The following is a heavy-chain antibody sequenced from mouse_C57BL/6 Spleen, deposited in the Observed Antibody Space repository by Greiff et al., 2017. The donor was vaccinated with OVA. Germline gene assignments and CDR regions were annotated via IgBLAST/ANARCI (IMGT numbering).Heavy chain of an antibody. J-gene: IGHJ1*03. CDR2: ISSGSSTI. D-gene: IGHD4-1*01. CDR3: ARSGTGWYFDV. V-gene: IGHV5-17*01. CDR1: GFTFSDYG. Sequence: DVKLVESGGGLVKPGGSLKLSCAASGFTFSDYGMHWVRQAPEKGLEWVAYISSGSSTISYADTVKGRFTISRDKAKNTLFLQMTSLRSEDTAMYYCARSGTGWYFDVWGTGTTVTVSS.